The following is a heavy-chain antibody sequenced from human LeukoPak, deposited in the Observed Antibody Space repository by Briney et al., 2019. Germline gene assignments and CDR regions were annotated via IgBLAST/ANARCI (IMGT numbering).Heavy chain of an antibody. J-gene: IGHJ4*02. Sequence: GGSLRLSCAASGFTFSSYGMHWVRQAPGKGLEWVAVIWYDGSNKYYADSVKGRFTISRDNSKNTLYLQVNSLRAEDTAVYYCARDTIFGVVTEENFDYWGQGTLVTVSS. V-gene: IGHV3-33*08. CDR2: IWYDGSNK. CDR3: ARDTIFGVVTEENFDY. CDR1: GFTFSSYG. D-gene: IGHD3-3*01.